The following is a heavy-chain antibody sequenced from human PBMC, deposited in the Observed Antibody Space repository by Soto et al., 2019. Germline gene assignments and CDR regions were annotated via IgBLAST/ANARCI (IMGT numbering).Heavy chain of an antibody. CDR2: IKSKSDGETA. V-gene: IGHV3-15*01. CDR1: GLTFSNVW. D-gene: IGHD5-18*01. CDR3: AITAMINRDSSTSFDY. J-gene: IGHJ4*02. Sequence: GGSLRLSCAASGLTFSNVWITWVRQAPWKGLEWVGRIKSKSDGETADVAAPVKARFTISRDDSKNTVFLEVNSLKSEDTALYYCAITAMINRDSSTSFDYWGRGTQV.